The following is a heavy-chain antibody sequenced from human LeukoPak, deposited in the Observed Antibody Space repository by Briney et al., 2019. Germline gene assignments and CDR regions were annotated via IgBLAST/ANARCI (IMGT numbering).Heavy chain of an antibody. D-gene: IGHD5-24*01. Sequence: PGTSLSLSCAASGFTFNNYGMHWVRQAPGKGLEWVANIKEDGTEKFYVDSVKGRFIISRDNAKKSVFLQMNGLRAEDTAVYYCARPQSGYNYYFRFWGQGTLVTVSS. V-gene: IGHV3-7*05. CDR2: IKEDGTEK. J-gene: IGHJ1*01. CDR3: ARPQSGYNYYFRF. CDR1: GFTFNNYG.